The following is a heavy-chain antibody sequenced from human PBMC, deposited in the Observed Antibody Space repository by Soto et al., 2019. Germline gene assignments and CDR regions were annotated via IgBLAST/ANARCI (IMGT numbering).Heavy chain of an antibody. CDR3: ASRVVPVHGFAGPGDY. D-gene: IGHD2-2*03. CDR2: INTYNGNT. CDR1: GYTFTTTD. V-gene: IGHV1-18*04. Sequence: SGKLSCKASGYTFTTTDIHWGRQAPGQANKWVGWINTYNGNTNYAQKLQGRITMTTDTSTSTAYMELKSLRSDDTAVYYCASRVVPVHGFAGPGDYRDQ. J-gene: IGHJ4*01.